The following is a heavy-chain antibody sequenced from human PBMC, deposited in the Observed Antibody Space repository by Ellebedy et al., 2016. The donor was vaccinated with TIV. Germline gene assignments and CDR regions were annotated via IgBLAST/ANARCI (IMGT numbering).Heavy chain of an antibody. CDR2: IYYSGST. J-gene: IGHJ3*02. CDR1: GGSISSGGYY. D-gene: IGHD2-21*02. Sequence: SETLSLTXTVSGGSISSGGYYWSWIRQHPGKGLEWIGYIYYSGSTYYNPSLKSRVTISVDTSKNQFSLKLSSVTAADTAVYYCATRLVVVTGNDAFDIWGQGTMVTVSS. CDR3: ATRLVVVTGNDAFDI. V-gene: IGHV4-31*03.